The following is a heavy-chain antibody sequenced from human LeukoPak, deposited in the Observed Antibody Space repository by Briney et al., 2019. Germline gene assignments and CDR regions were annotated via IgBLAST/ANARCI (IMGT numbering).Heavy chain of an antibody. CDR2: ISSSSYI. V-gene: IGHV3-21*01. CDR3: ARDLGDCSGGSCYSYYYYGMDV. CDR1: GFTFSSYG. D-gene: IGHD2-15*01. Sequence: PGRSLRLSCAASGFTFSSYGIHWVRQAPGKGLEWVSSISSSSYIYYADSVKGRFTISRDNSKNTLYLQMNSLRAEDTAVYYCARDLGDCSGGSCYSYYYYGMDVWGQGTTVTVSS. J-gene: IGHJ6*02.